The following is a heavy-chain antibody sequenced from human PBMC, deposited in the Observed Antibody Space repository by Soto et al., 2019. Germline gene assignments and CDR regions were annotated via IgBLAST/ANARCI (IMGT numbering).Heavy chain of an antibody. CDR3: ASAMSGSYSLMDV. V-gene: IGHV3-15*01. CDR2: IKSNPDGGTT. J-gene: IGHJ6*04. CDR1: GFTLRNAW. Sequence: EVQLVESGGDLVKPGGSLRVSCAASGFTLRNAWVSWVRQAPGKGLEWVGRIKSNPDGGTTDYAAPVKGRFTISRDDSETTVYLQMNSLQTEDTAVYFCASAMSGSYSLMDVWGKGTTVTVSS. D-gene: IGHD3-10*01.